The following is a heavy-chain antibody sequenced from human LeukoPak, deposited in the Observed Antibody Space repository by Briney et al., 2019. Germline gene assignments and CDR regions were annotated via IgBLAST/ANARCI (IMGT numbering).Heavy chain of an antibody. Sequence: GAPVKVSCKASGGTFSSYAISWVRQAPGQGLEWMGRIIPILGTANYAQRFQGRVTITTDESTSTAYMELSSLRSEDTAVYYCARGIGPNGVFDYWGQGTLVTVSS. D-gene: IGHD2-8*01. J-gene: IGHJ4*02. CDR2: IIPILGTA. CDR3: ARGIGPNGVFDY. CDR1: GGTFSSYA. V-gene: IGHV1-69*11.